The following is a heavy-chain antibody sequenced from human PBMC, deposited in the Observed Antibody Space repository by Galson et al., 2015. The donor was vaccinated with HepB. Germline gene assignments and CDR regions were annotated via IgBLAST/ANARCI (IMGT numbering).Heavy chain of an antibody. Sequence: SLRLSCAASGFTFSSYGMHWVRQAPGKGLEWVAVIWYDGSNKYYADSVKGRFTISRDNSKNTLYLQMNSLRAEDTAVYYCARDSRPSTSHYGMDVWGQGTTVTVSS. CDR2: IWYDGSNK. CDR1: GFTFSSYG. V-gene: IGHV3-33*01. CDR3: ARDSRPSTSHYGMDV. J-gene: IGHJ6*02.